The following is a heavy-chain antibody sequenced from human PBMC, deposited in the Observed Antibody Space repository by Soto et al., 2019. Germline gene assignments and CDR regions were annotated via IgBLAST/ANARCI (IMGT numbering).Heavy chain of an antibody. Sequence: SETLSLTCTVSGGSISSSSYYWGWIRQPPGKGLEWIGSIYYIGSTYYNPSLKSRVTISVDTSKNQFSLKLSSVTAADTAVYYCARLERGRRYSSSAGWFDPWGQGTLVTVSS. CDR2: IYYIGST. V-gene: IGHV4-39*01. CDR1: GGSISSSSYY. CDR3: ARLERGRRYSSSAGWFDP. J-gene: IGHJ5*02. D-gene: IGHD6-6*01.